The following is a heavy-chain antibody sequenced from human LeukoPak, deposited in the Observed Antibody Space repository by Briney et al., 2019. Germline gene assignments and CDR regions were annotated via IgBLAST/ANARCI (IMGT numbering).Heavy chain of an antibody. D-gene: IGHD3-22*01. Sequence: SETLSLTCTASGGSISTYYWSWIRQPPGKGLEWIAYIYYSGSTNYNPSLKSRVTISVDTSKTQFSMKLSSVTAEDTDVYYCARVSGGYYYDSSGYYPQFYFDYWGQGTLVTVSS. V-gene: IGHV4-59*01. CDR3: ARVSGGYYYDSSGYYPQFYFDY. CDR1: GGSISTYY. J-gene: IGHJ4*02. CDR2: IYYSGST.